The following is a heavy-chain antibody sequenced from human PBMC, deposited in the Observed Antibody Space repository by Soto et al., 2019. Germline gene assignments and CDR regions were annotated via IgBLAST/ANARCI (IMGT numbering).Heavy chain of an antibody. CDR2: ISGSGSYT. CDR1: GFTFSDYY. J-gene: IGHJ2*01. CDR3: ARIQSPWYFDL. Sequence: QVQLVESGGGLVKAGGSLRLSCAASGFTFSDYYMSWIRQAPGKGLDWLSYISGSGSYTNFADSVKGRFTISRDNAKNSLYLQMNSLRAEDTAVYYCARIQSPWYFDLWGRGTLVTVSS. V-gene: IGHV3-11*06.